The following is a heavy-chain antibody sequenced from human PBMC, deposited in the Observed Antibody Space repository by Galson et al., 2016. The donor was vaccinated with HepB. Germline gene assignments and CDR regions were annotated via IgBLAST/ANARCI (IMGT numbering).Heavy chain of an antibody. D-gene: IGHD5-18*01. CDR2: VSTYDGDR. CDR3: ARDRGYGSDTFDF. J-gene: IGHJ3*01. CDR1: GYTFSTYG. Sequence: SVKVSCKASGYTFSTYGVSWVRQAPGQGLEWMGWVSTYDGDRNYAQKLQGRVTMTTDTPTNTAYMELRSLTSDDTAVYYCARDRGYGSDTFDFWGQGTMVTVSS. V-gene: IGHV1-18*01.